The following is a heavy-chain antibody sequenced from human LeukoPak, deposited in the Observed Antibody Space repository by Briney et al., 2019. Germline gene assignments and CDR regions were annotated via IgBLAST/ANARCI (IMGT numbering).Heavy chain of an antibody. V-gene: IGHV5-51*01. D-gene: IGHD3-22*01. Sequence: GESLKISCKGSGYSFTSYWIGWVRQMPGKGLEWMGIIYPGDSDTRYSPSFQGQVTIPADKSISTAYLQWSSLKASDTAIYYCASAPHYYDSSWLQTWGQGTLVTVSS. CDR3: ASAPHYYDSSWLQT. J-gene: IGHJ4*02. CDR2: IYPGDSDT. CDR1: GYSFTSYW.